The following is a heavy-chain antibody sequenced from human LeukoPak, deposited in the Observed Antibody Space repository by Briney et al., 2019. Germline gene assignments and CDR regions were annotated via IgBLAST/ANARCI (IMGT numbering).Heavy chain of an antibody. J-gene: IGHJ3*01. V-gene: IGHV3-74*01. CDR3: AREEHRLAEAGTSAFDL. Sequence: GGSLRLSCAASGFTFDTYGMHWVRQAPGKGLAWVSHINRDGGLTNYADSVKGRFTISRDNARNTVYLQMSSLRVEDTAIYFCAREEHRLAEAGTSAFDLGGQGTLVTVSP. D-gene: IGHD6-13*01. CDR2: INRDGGLT. CDR1: GFTFDTYG.